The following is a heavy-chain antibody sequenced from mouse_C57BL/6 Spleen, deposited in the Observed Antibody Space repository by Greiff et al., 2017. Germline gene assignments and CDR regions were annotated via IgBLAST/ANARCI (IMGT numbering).Heavy chain of an antibody. Sequence: EVQGVESGGGLVQPGGSLSLSCAASGFTFTDYYMSWVRQPPGKALEWLGFIRNKANGYTTEYSASVKGRFTISRDNSQSILSLQMNALRAEDSATYYYARVTTVRAYAMDYWGQGTSVTVSS. D-gene: IGHD1-1*01. CDR1: GFTFTDYY. CDR2: IRNKANGYTT. J-gene: IGHJ4*01. CDR3: ARVTTVRAYAMDY. V-gene: IGHV7-3*01.